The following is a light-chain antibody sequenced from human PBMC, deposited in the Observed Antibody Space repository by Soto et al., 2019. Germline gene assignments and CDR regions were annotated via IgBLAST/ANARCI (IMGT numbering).Light chain of an antibody. Sequence: PGALSLSPGERATLSCWASESVGDYLAWYQQKPGQAPRLLIYGATKRTSGTPDRFSGTGSETAFTLAISRLEPGDFAVYYCQQYVTSPAITFGQGTRLEMK. J-gene: IGKJ5*01. CDR3: QQYVTSPAIT. CDR2: GAT. CDR1: ESVGDY. V-gene: IGKV3-20*01.